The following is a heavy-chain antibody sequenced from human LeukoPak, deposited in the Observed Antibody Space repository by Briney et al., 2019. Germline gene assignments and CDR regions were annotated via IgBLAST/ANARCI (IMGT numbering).Heavy chain of an antibody. CDR1: GGSISSSSYY. D-gene: IGHD3-22*01. Sequence: PSETLSLTCTVSGGSISSSSYYWGWIRQPPGRGLEWIGSIYYSGSTYYNPSLKSRVTISVDTSKNQFSLKLSSVTAADTAVYYCARHEQHYYDSSGYYYVGYFDYWGQGTLVTVSS. J-gene: IGHJ4*02. CDR2: IYYSGST. V-gene: IGHV4-39*01. CDR3: ARHEQHYYDSSGYYYVGYFDY.